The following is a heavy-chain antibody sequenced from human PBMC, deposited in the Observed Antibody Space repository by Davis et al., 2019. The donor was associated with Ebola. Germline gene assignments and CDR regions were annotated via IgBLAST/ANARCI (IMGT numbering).Heavy chain of an antibody. CDR3: AKDGYGYGFYFDG. CDR2: ISGSGSST. J-gene: IGHJ4*02. D-gene: IGHD5-18*01. CDR1: GFTFSGYA. V-gene: IGHV3-23*01. Sequence: GESLKISCAASGFTFSGYAMNWVRQAPGKGLEWVSVISGSGSSTYYADSVKGRFTISRDNSKDTVFLEMSNVRAEDTALYYCAKDGYGYGFYFDGWGPGTLVTVSS.